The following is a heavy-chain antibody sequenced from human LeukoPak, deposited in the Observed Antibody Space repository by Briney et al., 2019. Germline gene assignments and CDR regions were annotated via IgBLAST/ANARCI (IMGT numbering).Heavy chain of an antibody. CDR1: GGSISSSNW. J-gene: IGHJ4*02. CDR3: ARVYSRAAGDY. Sequence: SETLSLTCAVSGGSISSSNWWSWVRQPPGKGLEWIGEIYHSGSTNYNPSLKSRATISVDKSKNQFSLKLSSVTAADTAVYYCARVYSRAAGDYWGQGTLVTVSS. CDR2: IYHSGST. D-gene: IGHD6-13*01. V-gene: IGHV4-4*02.